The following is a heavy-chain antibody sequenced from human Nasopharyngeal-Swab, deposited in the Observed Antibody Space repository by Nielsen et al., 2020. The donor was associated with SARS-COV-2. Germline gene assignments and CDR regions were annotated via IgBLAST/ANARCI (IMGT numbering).Heavy chain of an antibody. D-gene: IGHD2-2*01. V-gene: IGHV3-74*01. CDR3: ARAGIVVVPAAMSWGGWFDP. CDR2: INSDGSST. J-gene: IGHJ5*02. Sequence: WIRQPPGKGLVWVSRINSDGSSTSYADSVKGRFTISRDNAKNTLYLQMNSLRAEDTAVYYCARAGIVVVPAAMSWGGWFDPWGQGTLVTVSS.